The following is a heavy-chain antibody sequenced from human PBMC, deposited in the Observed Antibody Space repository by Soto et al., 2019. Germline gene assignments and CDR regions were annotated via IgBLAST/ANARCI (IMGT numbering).Heavy chain of an antibody. Sequence: GGSLRLSCAASGFIFSTYAMHWVRQAPGKGLEWVAVISYDGSNKYYADSVKGRFTISRDNSKNTLYLQMNSLRAEDTAVYYCARDSSNWYGYYYGMDVWGQGTTVTVSS. CDR3: ARDSSNWYGYYYGMDV. J-gene: IGHJ6*02. D-gene: IGHD6-13*01. V-gene: IGHV3-30-3*01. CDR1: GFIFSTYA. CDR2: ISYDGSNK.